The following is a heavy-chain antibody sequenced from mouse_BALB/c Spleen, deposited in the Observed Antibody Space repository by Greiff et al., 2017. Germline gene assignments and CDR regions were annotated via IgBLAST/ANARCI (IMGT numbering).Heavy chain of an antibody. CDR2: ISNGGGST. CDR1: GFTFSSYT. V-gene: IGHV5-12-2*01. J-gene: IGHJ3*01. CDR3: ARHGRGNYVRFAY. Sequence: EVKLVESGGGLVQPGGSLKLSCAASGFTFSSYTMSWVRQTPEKRLEWVAYISNGGGSTYYPDTVKGRFTISRDNAKNTLYLQMSSLKSEDTAMYYCARHGRGNYVRFAYWGQGTLVTVSA. D-gene: IGHD2-1*01.